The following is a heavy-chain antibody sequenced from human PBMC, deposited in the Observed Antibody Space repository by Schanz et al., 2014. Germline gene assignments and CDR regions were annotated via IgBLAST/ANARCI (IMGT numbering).Heavy chain of an antibody. CDR2: IASGGSHT. D-gene: IGHD1-1*01. V-gene: IGHV3-23*01. J-gene: IGHJ4*02. CDR3: AKGLDGYGWNAFDS. CDR1: GITFSDYA. Sequence: EVQLLESGGALEQPGGSLRLSCAASGITFSDYAMSWVRQAPGKGLEWVSTIASGGSHTFYADSVTGRFTISGDSSKNTLYLQMNSLRAEDTAVYYCAKGLDGYGWNAFDSWGQGTLATVSS.